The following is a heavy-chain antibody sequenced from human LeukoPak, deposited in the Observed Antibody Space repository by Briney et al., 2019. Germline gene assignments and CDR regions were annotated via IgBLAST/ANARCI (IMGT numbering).Heavy chain of an antibody. V-gene: IGHV4-59*08. J-gene: IGHJ4*02. CDR3: ARHHDGGPKLRLDF. CDR1: GASVSNYY. Sequence: SETLSLTCRVSGASVSNYYWSWIRQSPGKGLEWIGFFHYSGSTNYNPSLNSRVTTSIDTSMNQLALTLVSVTAADTAVYFCARHHDGGPKLRLDFWGLGVLVTVSS. D-gene: IGHD2-15*01. CDR2: FHYSGST.